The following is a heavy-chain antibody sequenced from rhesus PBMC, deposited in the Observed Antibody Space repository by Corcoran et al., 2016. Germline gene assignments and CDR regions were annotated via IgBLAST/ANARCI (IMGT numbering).Heavy chain of an antibody. CDR2: IRSKAYCGTA. D-gene: IGHD5-30*01. CDR3: TRGYSGYGYFDY. V-gene: IGHV3-184*01. J-gene: IGHJ4*01. Sequence: EVQLVASGGGLVQPGGSLRLSCAAAGFTFRNHSMYWVRLAPGTGLEWVGFIRSKAYCGTAEYAASVKGRFTISRDDSKSIAYLQMNSLKTEDTAVYYCTRGYSGYGYFDYWGQGVLVTVSS. CDR1: GFTFRNHS.